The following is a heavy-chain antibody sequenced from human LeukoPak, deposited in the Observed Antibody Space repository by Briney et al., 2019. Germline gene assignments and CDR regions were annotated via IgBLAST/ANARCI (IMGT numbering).Heavy chain of an antibody. V-gene: IGHV3-7*01. Sequence: GGSLRLSCAASGITFSAYGMSWVRQAPGKGLEWVAIIKQDGSEKHYVDSVKGRFTISRDNAQNSLSLQMNSLRAEDTAVYYCARSLGVVAPYYYYYGMDVWGQGTTVTVPS. CDR3: ARSLGVVAPYYYYYGMDV. J-gene: IGHJ6*02. CDR1: GITFSAYG. D-gene: IGHD3-3*01. CDR2: IKQDGSEK.